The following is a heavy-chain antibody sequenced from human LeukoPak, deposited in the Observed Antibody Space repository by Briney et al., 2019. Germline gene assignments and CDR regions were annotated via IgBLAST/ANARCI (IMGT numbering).Heavy chain of an antibody. CDR2: IRSDGSSS. CDR1: GFTFSNSW. J-gene: IGHJ4*02. Sequence: GGSLRLSCAASGFTFSNSWMHWVRQVPGKGLLWVSRIRSDGSSSIYADSVKGRFTISRDNAKNTLYLQMNSLRAEDTAVYYCARMATAFDYWGQGTLVTVSS. CDR3: ARMATAFDY. V-gene: IGHV3-74*01. D-gene: IGHD1-1*01.